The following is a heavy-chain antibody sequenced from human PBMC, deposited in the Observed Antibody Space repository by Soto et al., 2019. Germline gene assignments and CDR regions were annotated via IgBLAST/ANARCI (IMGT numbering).Heavy chain of an antibody. J-gene: IGHJ4*02. CDR3: AKDLEILWWYPDY. CDR1: GFTFSSYG. D-gene: IGHD2-21*01. V-gene: IGHV3-30*18. CDR2: ISYDGSNK. Sequence: QVQLVESGGGVVQPGRSLRLSCAASGFTFSSYGMHWVRQAPGKGLEWVAVISYDGSNKYYADSVKGRFTISRDNXKNTLYLQMNSLRAEDTAVYYCAKDLEILWWYPDYWGQGTLVTVSS.